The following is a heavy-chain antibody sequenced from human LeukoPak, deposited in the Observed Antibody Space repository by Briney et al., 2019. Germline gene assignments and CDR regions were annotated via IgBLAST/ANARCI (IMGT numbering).Heavy chain of an antibody. CDR2: IYYSGST. D-gene: IGHD3-22*01. J-gene: IGHJ3*02. V-gene: IGHV4-59*01. CDR3: ARTDSSGYYFKSRDPLDAFDI. CDR1: GGSISSYY. Sequence: SQTLSLTCTVSGGSISSYYWSWIRQPPGKGLEWIGYIYYSGSTNYNPSLKSRVTISVDTSKNRFSLKLSSVTAADTAVYYCARTDSSGYYFKSRDPLDAFDIWGQGTMVTVSS.